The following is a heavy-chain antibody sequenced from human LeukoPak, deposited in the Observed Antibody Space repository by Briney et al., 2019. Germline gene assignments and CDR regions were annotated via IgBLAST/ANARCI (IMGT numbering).Heavy chain of an antibody. CDR3: ARGVVATGRDY. CDR1: GFTFSNYA. Sequence: GGSLRLSCAASGFTFSNYAMSWVRQAPGKGLEWVSSISSSSSYIYYADSVKGRFTISRDNAKNSLYLQMNSLRAEDTAVYYCARGVVATGRDYWGQGTLVTVSS. V-gene: IGHV3-21*01. J-gene: IGHJ4*02. CDR2: ISSSSSYI. D-gene: IGHD5-12*01.